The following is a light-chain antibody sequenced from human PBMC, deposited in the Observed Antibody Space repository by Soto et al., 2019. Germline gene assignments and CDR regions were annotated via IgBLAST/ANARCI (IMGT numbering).Light chain of an antibody. CDR3: QQRSNWLT. Sequence: EIVLTQSPGTVSLSPGERATLSCRASQSVSSGYLAWYQQKPGQAPRLLIYGASSRATGIPDRFSSSGSGTDFTLTISSLEPEDFAVYYCQQRSNWLTFGGGTKVEIK. J-gene: IGKJ4*01. V-gene: IGKV3D-20*02. CDR1: QSVSSGY. CDR2: GAS.